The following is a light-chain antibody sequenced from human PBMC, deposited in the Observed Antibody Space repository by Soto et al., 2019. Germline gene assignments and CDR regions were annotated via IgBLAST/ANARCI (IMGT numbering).Light chain of an antibody. CDR3: QQYNSYWT. J-gene: IGKJ1*01. CDR1: QSISFS. V-gene: IGKV1-5*03. Sequence: DRHMTPSPSSQSAFVGDRVTITCRASQSISFSLAWYQQKAGKAPKLLIYKASTLKSGVPSRFRGSGSGTEFTLTISSLQADDFGTCYCQQYNSYWTFGQGSMVDI. CDR2: KAS.